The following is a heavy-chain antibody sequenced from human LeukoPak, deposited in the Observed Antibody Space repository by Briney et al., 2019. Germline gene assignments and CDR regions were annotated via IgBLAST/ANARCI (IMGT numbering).Heavy chain of an antibody. CDR3: ARRDSSGRYHFDY. CDR2: IYPGDSDT. D-gene: IGHD6-19*01. V-gene: IGHV5-51*01. CDR1: GYSFAIYW. Sequence: GESLKISCKGSGYSFAIYWIAWVRQMPGKGLEWMGIIYPGDSDTRYSPSFQGQVSISADKSISTAYLQWSSLKASDTAIYYCARRDSSGRYHFDYWGQGTLVTVSS. J-gene: IGHJ4*02.